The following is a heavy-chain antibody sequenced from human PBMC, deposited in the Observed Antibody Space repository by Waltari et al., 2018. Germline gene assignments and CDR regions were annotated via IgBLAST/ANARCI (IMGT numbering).Heavy chain of an antibody. Sequence: QMQLVESGGGVVQPGRSLRLSCAASGFIFSNCNMHWVRQAPGQGLEWVEGRSNDGNNKDYADSVKTRFTVSRENSKNTLYLQINSLRDDDTAVYYCVKYSGFDYFFDYWGQGTLVTVSS. CDR3: VKYSGFDYFFDY. CDR2: RSNDGNNK. V-gene: IGHV3-30*18. D-gene: IGHD5-12*01. CDR1: GFIFSNCN. J-gene: IGHJ4*02.